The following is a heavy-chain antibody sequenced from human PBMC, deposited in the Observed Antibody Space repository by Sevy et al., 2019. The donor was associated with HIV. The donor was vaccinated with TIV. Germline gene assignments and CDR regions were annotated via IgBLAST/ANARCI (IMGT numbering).Heavy chain of an antibody. D-gene: IGHD1-26*01. Sequence: SETLSLTGTVSGGSITSLYWNWIRQPPGKGLEWIANIYYNGHINYNPSLKSRVTLSLDTSKNQFSLRRSSVTAADTAMYYCAGENAWGRGYSWGQGTLVTVSS. V-gene: IGHV4-59*08. CDR1: GGSITSLY. J-gene: IGHJ4*02. CDR3: AGENAWGRGYS. CDR2: IYYNGHI.